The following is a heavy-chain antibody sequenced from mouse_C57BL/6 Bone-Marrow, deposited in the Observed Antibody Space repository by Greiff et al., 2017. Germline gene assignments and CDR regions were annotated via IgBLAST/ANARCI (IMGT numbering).Heavy chain of an antibody. V-gene: IGHV1-42*01. CDR2: INPSTGGT. J-gene: IGHJ4*01. Sequence: EVQLQQSGPELVKPGASVKISCKASGYSFTGYYMNWVKQSPEKSLEWIGEINPSTGGTTYKQKFKAKATLTVDKSSSTAYMQLKSLTSEDSAVYYCARWGAMDYWGQGTSVTVSS. CDR1: GYSFTGYY. CDR3: ARWGAMDY.